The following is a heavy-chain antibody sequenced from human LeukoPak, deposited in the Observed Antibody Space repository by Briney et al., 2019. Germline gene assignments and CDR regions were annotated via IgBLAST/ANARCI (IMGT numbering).Heavy chain of an antibody. CDR2: ISGSGSTI. Sequence: GGSLRLSCAASGFTFSSYEMNWVRQAPGKGLEWVSYISGSGSTIYYADSVKGRFTISRDNAKNPLYLQMNSLRAEDTAVYYCARDYNWNDGWWFDPWGQGTLVTASS. D-gene: IGHD1-1*01. CDR1: GFTFSSYE. V-gene: IGHV3-48*03. CDR3: ARDYNWNDGWWFDP. J-gene: IGHJ5*02.